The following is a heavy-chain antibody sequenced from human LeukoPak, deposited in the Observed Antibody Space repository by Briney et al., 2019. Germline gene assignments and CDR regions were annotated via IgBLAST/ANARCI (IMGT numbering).Heavy chain of an antibody. J-gene: IGHJ6*02. Sequence: PGGSLRLSCAASGFTFSSYSMNWVRQAPGKGLEWVSSISSSSSYIYYADSVKGRFTISRDNAKNSLYLQMNSLRAEDTAVYYCARDFDAYGDYREEYYYYGMDVWGQGTTVTVSS. V-gene: IGHV3-21*01. CDR3: ARDFDAYGDYREEYYYYGMDV. D-gene: IGHD4-17*01. CDR1: GFTFSSYS. CDR2: ISSSSSYI.